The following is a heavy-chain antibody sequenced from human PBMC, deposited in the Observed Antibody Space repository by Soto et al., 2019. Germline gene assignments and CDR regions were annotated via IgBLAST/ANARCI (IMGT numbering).Heavy chain of an antibody. CDR2: ISGSGGST. Sequence: GGSLRLSCAASGFTFSSYAMSWVRQAPEKGLEWVSAISGSGGSTYYADSVKGRFTISRDNSKTTLYLQMNSLRAEDTAVYFCAKGTTVTPYYYYYSMDVWGKGTTVTVSS. V-gene: IGHV3-23*01. CDR3: AKGTTVTPYYYYYSMDV. D-gene: IGHD4-4*01. CDR1: GFTFSSYA. J-gene: IGHJ6*03.